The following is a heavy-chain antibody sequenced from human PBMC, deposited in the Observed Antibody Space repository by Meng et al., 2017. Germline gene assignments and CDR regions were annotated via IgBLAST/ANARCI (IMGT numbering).Heavy chain of an antibody. Sequence: QVQLQQWVDGLLKPSETRSLTCAVYGGSFSGYYWSWIRQPPGKGLEWIGEINHSGSTNYNPSLKSRVTMSLDTSKNQFSLRLSSVTAADTAVYYCARSHSVTIVAFDYWGQGTLVTVSS. CDR2: INHSGST. CDR3: ARSHSVTIVAFDY. CDR1: GGSFSGYY. V-gene: IGHV4-34*01. J-gene: IGHJ4*02. D-gene: IGHD4-17*01.